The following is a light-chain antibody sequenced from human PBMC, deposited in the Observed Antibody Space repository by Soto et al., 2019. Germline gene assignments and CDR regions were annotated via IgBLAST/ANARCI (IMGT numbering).Light chain of an antibody. Sequence: DIQMTQSPSTLSASVGDRVTITCRASQTISSWLAWYQQKPGKAPKLLIYKASTLKSGVPSRFSGSGSGTEFTLTISSLQPDDFATYYCQHYNSYPKAFGQGTKVDIK. CDR3: QHYNSYPKA. V-gene: IGKV1-5*03. CDR2: KAS. CDR1: QTISSW. J-gene: IGKJ1*01.